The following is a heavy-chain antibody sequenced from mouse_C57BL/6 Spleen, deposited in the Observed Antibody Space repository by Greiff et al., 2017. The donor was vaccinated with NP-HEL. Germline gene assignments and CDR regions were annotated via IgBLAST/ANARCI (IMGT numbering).Heavy chain of an antibody. CDR2: ISYDGSN. J-gene: IGHJ2*01. CDR3: ARGDASNYYDYDPYYFDY. CDR1: GYSITSGYY. Sequence: EVKLMESGPGLVKPSQSLSLTCSVTGYSITSGYYWNWIRQFPGNKLEWMGYISYDGSNNYNPSLKNRISITRDTSKNQFFLKLNSVTTEDTATYYCARGDASNYYDYDPYYFDYWGQGTTLTVSS. V-gene: IGHV3-6*01. D-gene: IGHD2-4*01.